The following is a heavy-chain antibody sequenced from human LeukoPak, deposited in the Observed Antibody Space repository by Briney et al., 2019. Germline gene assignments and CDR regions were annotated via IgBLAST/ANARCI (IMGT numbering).Heavy chain of an antibody. CDR1: GGTFSSYA. CDR2: IIPIFGTP. D-gene: IGHD6-19*01. Sequence: ASVKLSCKASGGTFSSYAINWVRQAPRQGLEWMGGIIPIFGTPNYAQKFQDRVTITADESTSTAYMELSSLRSEDTAVYYCARCRQWLIKDIACDAFDIWGQGTMVTVSS. V-gene: IGHV1-69*01. CDR3: ARCRQWLIKDIACDAFDI. J-gene: IGHJ3*02.